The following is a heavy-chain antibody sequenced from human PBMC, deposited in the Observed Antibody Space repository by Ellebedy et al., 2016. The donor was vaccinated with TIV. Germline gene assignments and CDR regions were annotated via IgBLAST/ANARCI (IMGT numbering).Heavy chain of an antibody. D-gene: IGHD3-22*01. Sequence: AASVKVSCKVFGYTLTELSIHWARQAPGKGLEWMGGFDPEDGETIYAQKFRGRVTMTEDTSTDTAYMELSSLRSEDTAVYYCAVTMIVVGGDAFDIWGQGTLVTVSS. CDR1: GYTLTELS. J-gene: IGHJ3*02. CDR2: FDPEDGET. CDR3: AVTMIVVGGDAFDI. V-gene: IGHV1-24*01.